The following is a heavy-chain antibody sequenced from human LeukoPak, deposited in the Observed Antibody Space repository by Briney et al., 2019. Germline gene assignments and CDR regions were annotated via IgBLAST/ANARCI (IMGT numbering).Heavy chain of an antibody. D-gene: IGHD3-10*01. CDR1: GGTFSSYA. J-gene: IGHJ5*02. CDR3: ARGSSRYYYGSGSYHNWFDP. CDR2: IIPIFGTA. V-gene: IGHV1-69*13. Sequence: SVKVSCKASGGTFSSYAISWVRQAPGQGLEWMGGIIPIFGTANYAQKFQGRVTITADESTSTAYIELSSLRSEDTAVYYCARGSSRYYYGSGSYHNWFDPWGQGTLVTVSS.